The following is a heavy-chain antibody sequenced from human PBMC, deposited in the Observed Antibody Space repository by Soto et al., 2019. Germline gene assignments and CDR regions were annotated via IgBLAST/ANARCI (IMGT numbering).Heavy chain of an antibody. CDR2: ISGSDDST. Sequence: EVQLLESGGGLVQPGESLRLSCAASGFTFSSYAMSWVRQAPGKGLEWVSVISGSDDSTYYADSVKGRFTISRDNSKNNLYLQMNSLRAADTAVYYCAKRSSSSTFDYWGQGTLVTVSS. CDR3: AKRSSSSTFDY. D-gene: IGHD6-6*01. V-gene: IGHV3-23*01. J-gene: IGHJ4*02. CDR1: GFTFSSYA.